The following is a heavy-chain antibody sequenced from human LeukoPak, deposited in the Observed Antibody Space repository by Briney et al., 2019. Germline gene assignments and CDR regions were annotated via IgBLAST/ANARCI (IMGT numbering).Heavy chain of an antibody. CDR2: IYYRGTT. Sequence: SETLSLTCTVSGGSINSYYWSWIRQPPGKGLEWIGYIYYRGTTSYNPSLKSRVTISVDTSKNQFSLNLSSVTAADTAVYYCARHVAYSNGWEYYFEYWGQGTLVTVSS. V-gene: IGHV4-59*08. CDR1: GGSINSYY. D-gene: IGHD6-19*01. J-gene: IGHJ4*02. CDR3: ARHVAYSNGWEYYFEY.